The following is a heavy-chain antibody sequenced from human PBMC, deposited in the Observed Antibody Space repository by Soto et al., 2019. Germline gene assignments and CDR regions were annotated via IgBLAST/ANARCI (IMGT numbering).Heavy chain of an antibody. V-gene: IGHV4-59*01. Sequence: QVQLQESGPGLVKPSETLSLTCTVSGGSISSYYWSWIRQPPGKGLEWIGYIYYSGSTNYNPSLTSRVTISVDTSKNQFSLKLSSVTAADTAVYYCARDVLVRGVSPQYMDVWGKGTTVTVSS. CDR2: IYYSGST. D-gene: IGHD3-10*01. CDR3: ARDVLVRGVSPQYMDV. J-gene: IGHJ6*03. CDR1: GGSISSYY.